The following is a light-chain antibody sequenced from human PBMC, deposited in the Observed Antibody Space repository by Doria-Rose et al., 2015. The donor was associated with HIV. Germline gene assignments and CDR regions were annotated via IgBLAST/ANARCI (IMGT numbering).Light chain of an antibody. CDR2: DGS. Sequence: EIVLTQSLGTLSLSPGARATLSCRASQSFSSTYLAWYQQKPGQAPSLLIYDGSTRATGIPDRFSASWSGTDFTLTINRLEPEDFALYYCHQYGTSWTFGQGTKVEI. J-gene: IGKJ1*01. V-gene: IGKV3-20*01. CDR3: HQYGTSWT. CDR1: QSFSSTY.